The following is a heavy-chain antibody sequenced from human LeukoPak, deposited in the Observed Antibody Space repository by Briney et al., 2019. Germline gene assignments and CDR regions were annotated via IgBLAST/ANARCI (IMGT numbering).Heavy chain of an antibody. CDR2: ISGSGGST. CDR3: TLVYDFWSGYYFY. J-gene: IGHJ4*02. V-gene: IGHV3-23*01. CDR1: GGTFSSYA. Sequence: SCKASGGTFSSYAMSWVRQAPGKGLEWVSAISGSGGSTYYADSVKGRFTISRDDSKNTAYLQMNSLKTEDTAVYYCTLVYDFWSGYYFYWGQGTLVTVSS. D-gene: IGHD3-3*01.